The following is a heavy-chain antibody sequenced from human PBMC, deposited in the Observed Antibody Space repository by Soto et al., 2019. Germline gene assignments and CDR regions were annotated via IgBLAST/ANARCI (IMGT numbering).Heavy chain of an antibody. D-gene: IGHD6-6*01. CDR1: GYTFTSYY. CDR3: ARDLPGEQLVGGY. J-gene: IGHJ4*02. Sequence: QVQLVQSGAEVKKPGASVKVSCKASGYTFTSYYMHWVRQAPGQGLEWMGIINPSGGSTSYAEKFQGRVTMTRDTSTSTDYMQLNSLRSEDTAVYYCARDLPGEQLVGGYWGQGTLVTVSS. V-gene: IGHV1-46*01. CDR2: INPSGGST.